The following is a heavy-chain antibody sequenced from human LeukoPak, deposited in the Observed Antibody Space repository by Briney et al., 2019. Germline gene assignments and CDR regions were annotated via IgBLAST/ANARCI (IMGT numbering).Heavy chain of an antibody. Sequence: GGSLRLSCAASGFSFNTYSMNWVRQAPGKGLEWVASIKQDGSEKYYVDSVKGRFTISRDNAKSSLYLQVNSLRAEDTAVYFCARDKSAGADTGSSFYYWGQGALVTVSS. CDR3: ARDKSAGADTGSSFYY. CDR2: IKQDGSEK. D-gene: IGHD3-10*01. J-gene: IGHJ4*02. CDR1: GFSFNTYS. V-gene: IGHV3-7*03.